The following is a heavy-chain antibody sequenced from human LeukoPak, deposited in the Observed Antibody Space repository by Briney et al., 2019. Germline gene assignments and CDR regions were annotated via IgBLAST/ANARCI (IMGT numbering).Heavy chain of an antibody. CDR3: AADPKYSDSSGQLPAPNYDFDY. J-gene: IGHJ4*02. CDR1: GFTFSTYS. CDR2: ITSSSTVI. D-gene: IGHD3-22*01. V-gene: IGHV3-48*02. Sequence: GGSLRLSCAASGFTFSTYSMNWVRQAPGKGLEWVSSITSSSTVIYYADSVKGRFTISRGNAKNSLYLPMNSLRDEDTAVYYCAADPKYSDSSGQLPAPNYDFDYWGQGTLVTVSS.